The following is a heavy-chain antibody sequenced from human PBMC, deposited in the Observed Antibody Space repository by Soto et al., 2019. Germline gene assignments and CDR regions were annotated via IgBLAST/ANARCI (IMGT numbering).Heavy chain of an antibody. CDR2: TSATGGIT. J-gene: IGHJ4*02. V-gene: IGHV3-23*01. D-gene: IGHD6-19*01. CDR1: GFTFSAYA. Sequence: PGGSLRLSCAASGFTFSAYAMNWVRQAPGKGLEWVSTTSATGGITYYADSVKGRFTISRDKSKNTLYLQMNSLRGEDTAVYYCAKDGASYGSGWYHFDNWGQGTLVTVSS. CDR3: AKDGASYGSGWYHFDN.